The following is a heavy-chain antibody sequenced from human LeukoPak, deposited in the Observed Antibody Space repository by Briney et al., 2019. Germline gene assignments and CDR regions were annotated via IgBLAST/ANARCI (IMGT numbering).Heavy chain of an antibody. CDR2: ISGSAGNT. D-gene: IGHD6-13*01. V-gene: IGHV3-23*01. J-gene: IGHJ4*02. CDR1: GFTFSSYA. CDR3: AKLGRRASNWEFDY. Sequence: PGGSLRLSCAASGFTFSSYAMSWVRQAPGKGLEWVSTISGSAGNTDYADSVKGRFTISRDNSKNTLYLQMTSLRVEDTAVYYCAKLGRRASNWEFDYWGQGTLVTVSS.